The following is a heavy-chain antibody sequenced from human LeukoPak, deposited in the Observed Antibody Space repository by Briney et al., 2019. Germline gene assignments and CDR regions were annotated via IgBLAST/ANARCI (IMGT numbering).Heavy chain of an antibody. CDR2: ICYSGST. J-gene: IGHJ4*02. Sequence: SETLSLTCTVSGGSISSSTCYWGWIRQPPGKGLEWIGTICYSGSTYYSSSLKSRVTISVDTSKNQFSLKLSSVTAADTAVYYCASLIPRGLYYFDYWGQGTLVTVSS. CDR3: ASLIPRGLYYFDY. V-gene: IGHV4-39*07. CDR1: GGSISSSTCY.